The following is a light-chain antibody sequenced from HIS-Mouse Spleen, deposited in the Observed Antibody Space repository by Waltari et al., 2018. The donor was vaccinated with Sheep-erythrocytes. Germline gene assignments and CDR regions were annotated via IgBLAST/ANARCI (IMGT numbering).Light chain of an antibody. V-gene: IGKV1-9*01. CDR2: AAS. J-gene: IGKJ2*01. CDR1: QGISSY. CDR3: QQLTSYPHT. Sequence: DIQLTQYPYFLSASVGDRVTITCRASQGISSYLAWYQQKSGKAPKLLIYAASTLQSGVPSRFSGSGSGTEFTLTISSLQPEDFATYYCQQLTSYPHTFGQGTKLEIK.